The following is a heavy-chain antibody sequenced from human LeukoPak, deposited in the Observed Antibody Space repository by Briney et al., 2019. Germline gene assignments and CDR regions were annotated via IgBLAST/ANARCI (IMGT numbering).Heavy chain of an antibody. Sequence: PGGSLRLSCAASGFTFSSYAMNCVRQAPGKGLEWASGISASGGSTFYADSVKGRFTISRDNSKNTLYLQMNNLRADDTAVYYCAKKGGDYGGNYFDYWGQGTLVTVSS. J-gene: IGHJ4*02. D-gene: IGHD4-17*01. CDR2: ISASGGST. V-gene: IGHV3-23*01. CDR3: AKKGGDYGGNYFDY. CDR1: GFTFSSYA.